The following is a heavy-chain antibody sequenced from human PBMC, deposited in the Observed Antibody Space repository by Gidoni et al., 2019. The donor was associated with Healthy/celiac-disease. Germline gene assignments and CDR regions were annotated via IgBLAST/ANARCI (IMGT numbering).Heavy chain of an antibody. V-gene: IGHV4-39*01. Sequence: QLQLQESGPGLVKPSETLSLTCTVSGGSISSSSYYWGWIRQPPGKGLEWIGSIYYSGSTYYNPSLKSRVTISVDTSKNQFSLKLSSVTAADTAVYYCARPYCGGDCYSHNWFDPWGQGTLVTVSS. D-gene: IGHD2-21*02. CDR2: IYYSGST. CDR3: ARPYCGGDCYSHNWFDP. CDR1: GGSISSSSYY. J-gene: IGHJ5*02.